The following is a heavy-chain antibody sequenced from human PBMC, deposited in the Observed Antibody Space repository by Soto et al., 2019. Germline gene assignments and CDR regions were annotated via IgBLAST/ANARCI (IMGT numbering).Heavy chain of an antibody. CDR3: AKGRGDYSFSWFDP. Sequence: SETLSLTCTVSGGSISSSSYYWGWIRQPPGKGLEWIGSIYYSGSTYYNPSLKSRVTISVDTSKNQFSLKLSSVTAADTAVYYCAKGRGDYSFSWFDPWGQGTLVTVSS. V-gene: IGHV4-39*01. CDR1: GGSISSSSYY. D-gene: IGHD4-4*01. J-gene: IGHJ5*02. CDR2: IYYSGST.